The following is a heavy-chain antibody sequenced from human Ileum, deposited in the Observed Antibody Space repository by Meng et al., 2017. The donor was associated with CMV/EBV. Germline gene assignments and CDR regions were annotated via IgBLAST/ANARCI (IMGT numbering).Heavy chain of an antibody. J-gene: IGHJ6*02. Sequence: NWLTHFPSRGLELLGRTYFRSQWHNYYAVSVKRRITIDPATSKNPFSLQVHSVTPEDTAVYYCARDVGVTFRYGDYVGDYYYGLDVWGQGTTVTVSS. CDR3: ARDVGVTFRYGDYVGDYYYGLDV. D-gene: IGHD4-17*01. V-gene: IGHV6-1*01. CDR2: TYFRSQWHN.